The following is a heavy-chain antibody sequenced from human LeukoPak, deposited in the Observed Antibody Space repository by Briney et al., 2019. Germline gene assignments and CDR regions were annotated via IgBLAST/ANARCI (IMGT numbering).Heavy chain of an antibody. CDR2: IYTSGST. V-gene: IGHV4-4*07. CDR1: GGSISSYY. Sequence: SETLSLTCTVSGGSISSYYWSWIRQPAGKGLEWIGRIYTSGSTNYNPSLKSRVTMSVDTSKNQFSLKLSSVTAADTAVYYCGKGGISSSGPPYYYSSMNAGGKGTTVPSP. J-gene: IGHJ6*03. D-gene: IGHD6-13*01. CDR3: GKGGISSSGPPYYYSSMNA.